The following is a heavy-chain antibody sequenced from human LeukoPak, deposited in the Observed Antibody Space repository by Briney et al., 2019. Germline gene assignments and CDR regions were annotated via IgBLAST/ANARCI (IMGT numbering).Heavy chain of an antibody. CDR3: AXXPXCSSTSCPYWYFDL. Sequence: SETLSLTCTVSGGSISSYYWSWIRQPPGKGLEWIGYIYYSGSTNYNPSLKSRVTISVDTSKNQFSLKLSSVTAADTAVYYCAXXPXCSSTSCPYWYFDLWGRGTLVTVSS. CDR2: IYYSGST. D-gene: IGHD2-2*01. V-gene: IGHV4-59*01. CDR1: GGSISSYY. J-gene: IGHJ2*01.